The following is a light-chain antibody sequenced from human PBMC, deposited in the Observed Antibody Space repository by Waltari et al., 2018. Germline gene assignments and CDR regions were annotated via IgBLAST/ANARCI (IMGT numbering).Light chain of an antibody. Sequence: EIVLTQSPGTLSLSPGERATLSCRASQTVRTTYLAWYQQEPGQAPTLLIYGASSRATGIPDRFSGSGSGTDCALAISGLEPEEFAVYYGQQYDISPLTFGGGTKVDIK. CDR2: GAS. CDR3: QQYDISPLT. CDR1: QTVRTTY. V-gene: IGKV3-20*01. J-gene: IGKJ4*01.